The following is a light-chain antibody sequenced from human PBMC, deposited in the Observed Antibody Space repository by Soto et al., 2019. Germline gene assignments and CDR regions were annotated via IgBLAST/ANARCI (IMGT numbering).Light chain of an antibody. V-gene: IGLV3-21*02. CDR2: DDN. Sequence: SYELTQPPSVSVAPGQTARMTCGGDTIVTKSVHWYQRRPGQAPVLVVYDDNDRPSGIPERFSGSNSGNTATLTISRVEAGDDADYYCQVWDGSSAHWVFGGGTQLTVL. CDR3: QVWDGSSAHWV. J-gene: IGLJ3*02. CDR1: TIVTKS.